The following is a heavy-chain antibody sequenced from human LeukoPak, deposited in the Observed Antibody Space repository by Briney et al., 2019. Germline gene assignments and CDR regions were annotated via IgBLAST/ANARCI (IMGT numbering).Heavy chain of an antibody. V-gene: IGHV3-21*01. CDR2: ISGGSGYI. CDR3: ARAIAVAEGY. D-gene: IGHD6-19*01. Sequence: RTGGSLRLSCAASGFTFSSYSMNWVRQAPGKGLEWVSYISGGSGYIYYADSVKGRFTISRDNAKNSLYLQMNSLRAEDTAVYYCARAIAVAEGYWGQGTLVTVSS. J-gene: IGHJ4*02. CDR1: GFTFSSYS.